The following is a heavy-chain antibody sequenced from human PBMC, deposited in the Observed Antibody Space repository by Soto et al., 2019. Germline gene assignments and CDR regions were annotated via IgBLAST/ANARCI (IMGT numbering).Heavy chain of an antibody. D-gene: IGHD6-13*01. CDR2: ISAYSGST. CDR1: GYTFTSYG. J-gene: IGHJ4*02. V-gene: IGHV1-18*01. CDR3: ARSIAAAVDFDY. Sequence: ASVKVSCKASGYTFTSYGISWVRQAPGQGLEWMGWISAYSGSTNYAQKLQGRVTMTTDTSTSTAYMELRSLRSDDTAVYYCARSIAAAVDFDYRGQGTLVTSPQ.